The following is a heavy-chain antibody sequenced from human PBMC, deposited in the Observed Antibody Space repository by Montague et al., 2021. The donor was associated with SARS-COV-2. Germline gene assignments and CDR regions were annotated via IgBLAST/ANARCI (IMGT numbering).Heavy chain of an antibody. CDR2: IYWDDDE. Sequence: PALVKPTQTLTLTCTFSGFSLSTSGVGVGWIRQPPGKALEWLALIYWDDDERYSPSLKSRLTITKDTSKNQVVLTMTNVDPMDTATYYCARLSGVAPRCYYEGMDVWGQGTAVTVSS. CDR3: ARLSGVAPRCYYEGMDV. J-gene: IGHJ6*02. CDR1: GFSLSTSGVG. D-gene: IGHD7-27*01. V-gene: IGHV2-5*02.